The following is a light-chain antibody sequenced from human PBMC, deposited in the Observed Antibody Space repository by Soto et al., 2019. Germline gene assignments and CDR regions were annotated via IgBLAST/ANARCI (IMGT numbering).Light chain of an antibody. V-gene: IGKV3-11*01. Sequence: EFVLTQSPATLSLSPGERATLSCRASQGISNYLAWYQQKPGQAPRLLIYDASNRATGIPARFSGSGSGTDFTLTISSLESEDSAVYYCQQRINWPPTFGPGTKVDIK. J-gene: IGKJ3*01. CDR2: DAS. CDR3: QQRINWPPT. CDR1: QGISNY.